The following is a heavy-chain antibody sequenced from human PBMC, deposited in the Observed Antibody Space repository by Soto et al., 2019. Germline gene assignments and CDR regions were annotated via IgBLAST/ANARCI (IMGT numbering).Heavy chain of an antibody. CDR3: ARVDCSGGSCYSLYFDL. J-gene: IGHJ2*01. CDR1: GGSISSYY. CDR2: IYYSGST. Sequence: QVQLQESGPGLVKPSETLSLTCTVSGGSISSYYWSWIRQPPGKGLEWIGYIYYSGSTNYNPSLKSRVTISVDTSKNQFSLKLSSVTAADTAVYYCARVDCSGGSCYSLYFDLWGRGTLVTVSS. V-gene: IGHV4-59*01. D-gene: IGHD2-15*01.